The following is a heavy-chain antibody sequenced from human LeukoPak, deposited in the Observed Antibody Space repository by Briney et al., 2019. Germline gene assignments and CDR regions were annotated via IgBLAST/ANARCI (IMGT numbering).Heavy chain of an antibody. CDR3: AKGLSGYYDSVGY. V-gene: IGHV3-33*06. J-gene: IGHJ4*02. Sequence: GGSLRLSCAASGFTLSSYGMHWVRQAPGKGLEWVAVIWYDGSNKYYADSVKGRFTISRDNSKNTLYLQMNSLRAEDTAVYYCAKGLSGYYDSVGYWGQGTLVTASS. CDR1: GFTLSSYG. D-gene: IGHD3-22*01. CDR2: IWYDGSNK.